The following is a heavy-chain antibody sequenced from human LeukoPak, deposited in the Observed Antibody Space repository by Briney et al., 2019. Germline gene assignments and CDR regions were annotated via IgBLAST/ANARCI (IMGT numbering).Heavy chain of an antibody. CDR3: ARDRGSNAYTDY. J-gene: IGHJ4*02. CDR2: IYHSGST. V-gene: IGHV4-38-2*02. Sequence: PSETLSLTCTVSGYSISSGYYWGWIRQPPGKGLEWIGSIYHSGSTYYNPSLKSRVTISVDTSKNQFSLKLSSVTAADTAVYYCARDRGSNAYTDYWGQGTLVTLSS. CDR1: GYSISSGYY. D-gene: IGHD3-16*01.